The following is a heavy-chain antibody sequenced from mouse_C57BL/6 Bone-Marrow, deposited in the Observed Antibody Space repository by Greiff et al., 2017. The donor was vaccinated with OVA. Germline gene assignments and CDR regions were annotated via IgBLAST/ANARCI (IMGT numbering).Heavy chain of an antibody. Sequence: EVKLMESGGGLVQPGGSMKLSCVASGFTFSNYWMNWVRQSPEKGLEWVAQIRLKSDNYATHYAESVKGRFTISRDDSKSSVYLQMNNLRAEDTGIFYCTLYGSSCDAMDYWGKGTSVTVSS. D-gene: IGHD1-1*01. V-gene: IGHV6-3*01. CDR3: TLYGSSCDAMDY. CDR2: IRLKSDNYAT. CDR1: GFTFSNYW. J-gene: IGHJ4*01.